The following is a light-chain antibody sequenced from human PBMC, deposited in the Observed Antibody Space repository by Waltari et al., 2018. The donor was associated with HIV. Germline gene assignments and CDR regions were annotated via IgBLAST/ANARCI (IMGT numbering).Light chain of an antibody. CDR3: YSTDSSGYPL. J-gene: IGLJ2*01. CDR1: ALPNKY. V-gene: IGLV3-10*01. Sequence: SYELTQPPSVSVSPGQAARITCSGDALPNKYAYWYQQKSGQAPVLVIYEDSERPSGIPERFSGSRSGTMATLTISGAQVEDEADYYCYSTDSSGYPLFGGGTKLTVL. CDR2: EDS.